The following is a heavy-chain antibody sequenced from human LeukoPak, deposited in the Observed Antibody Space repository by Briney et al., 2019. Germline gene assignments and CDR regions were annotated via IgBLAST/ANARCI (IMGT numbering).Heavy chain of an antibody. D-gene: IGHD1-20*01. CDR2: INPNSGGT. CDR3: ARVTRNNWNVDY. Sequence: ASVTVSCKASGYTFTGYYMHWVRQAPGQGLEWMGWINPNSGGTNYAQKFQGRVTMTRDTSISTAYMELSRLRSDDTAVYYCARVTRNNWNVDYWGQGTLVTVSS. V-gene: IGHV1-2*02. CDR1: GYTFTGYY. J-gene: IGHJ4*02.